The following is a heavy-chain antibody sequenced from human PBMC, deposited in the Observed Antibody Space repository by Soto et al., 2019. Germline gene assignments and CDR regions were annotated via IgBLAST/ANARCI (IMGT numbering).Heavy chain of an antibody. J-gene: IGHJ3*02. CDR1: GFTFTSSA. V-gene: IGHV1-58*01. CDR2: IVVGSGNT. Sequence: SVKVSCKASGFTFTSSAVQWVRQARGQRLEWIGWIVVGSGNTNYAQKFQERVTITRDMSTSTAYMELSSLRSEGTAVYYCAAEGQLVAAWGAFDIWGQGTMVTVSS. CDR3: AAEGQLVAAWGAFDI. D-gene: IGHD2-15*01.